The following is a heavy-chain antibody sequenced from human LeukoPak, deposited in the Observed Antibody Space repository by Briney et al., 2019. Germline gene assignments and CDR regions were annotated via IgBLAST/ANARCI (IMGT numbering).Heavy chain of an antibody. D-gene: IGHD3-22*01. CDR2: ISYDGSNK. CDR1: GFTFNNYA. V-gene: IGHV3-30-3*01. J-gene: IGHJ3*02. Sequence: PGGSLRLSCAASGFTFNNYAMTWVRQAPGKGLEWVTVISYDGSNKYYADSVKGRFTISRDNSKNTLYPQMNSLRAEDTAVYYCARDKYYYDTSGAFDIWGQGTMVTVSS. CDR3: ARDKYYYDTSGAFDI.